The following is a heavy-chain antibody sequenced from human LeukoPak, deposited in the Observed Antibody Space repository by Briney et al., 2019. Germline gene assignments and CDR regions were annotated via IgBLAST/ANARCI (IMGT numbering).Heavy chain of an antibody. Sequence: ASVKVSCKASGYTFTGYYMHWVRQAPGQGLEWMGWINPNSGGTNYAQKFQGRVTMTRDTSISTAYMELSRLRSDDTAVYYCARLADYGDYENFDYWGQGTLVTVSS. D-gene: IGHD4-17*01. CDR3: ARLADYGDYENFDY. CDR2: INPNSGGT. V-gene: IGHV1-2*02. J-gene: IGHJ4*02. CDR1: GYTFTGYY.